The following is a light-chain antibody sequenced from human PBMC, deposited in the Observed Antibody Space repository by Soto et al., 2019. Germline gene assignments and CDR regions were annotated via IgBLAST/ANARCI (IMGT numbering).Light chain of an antibody. V-gene: IGLV1-44*01. CDR1: SSNIGSTT. CDR2: NNN. CDR3: AAWDDSLNGVV. J-gene: IGLJ3*02. Sequence: QSVLTQPPSASGTPGQRVTIACSGSSSNIGSTTVKWYQQRPGTAPKLLIYNNNQRPSGVPDRFSGSKSGASASLAISGLQSEDEVYYYCAAWDDSLNGVVFGGGTKLTVL.